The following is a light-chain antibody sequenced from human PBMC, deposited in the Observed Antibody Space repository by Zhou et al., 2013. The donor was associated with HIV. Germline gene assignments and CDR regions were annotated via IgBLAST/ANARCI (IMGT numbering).Light chain of an antibody. J-gene: IGKJ1*01. Sequence: AIRVTQSPSSLSASTGDRINITCRAGQSISSQLAWYQQKPGKAPNLLIYGASTLRSGVPSRFSGSGSGTDFTLTISSLQPEDFATYYCQQANSFPRTFGQGTKVEIK. CDR3: QQANSFPRT. CDR1: QSISSQ. V-gene: IGKV1-8*01. CDR2: GAS.